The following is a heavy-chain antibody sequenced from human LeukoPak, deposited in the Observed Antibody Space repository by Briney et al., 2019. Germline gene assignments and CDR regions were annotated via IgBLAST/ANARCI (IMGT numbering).Heavy chain of an antibody. D-gene: IGHD6-13*01. J-gene: IGHJ1*01. Sequence: GGSLRLSCAASGFSFSDYSMNWVRQAPGKGLEWVSYITSSSSIIYYADSVKGRFTISRDNAKKSLYLQMNSLRAEDTAVYYCARRGAATGLKYFQHWGQGTLVTVSS. CDR3: ARRGAATGLKYFQH. V-gene: IGHV3-48*04. CDR2: ITSSSSII. CDR1: GFSFSDYS.